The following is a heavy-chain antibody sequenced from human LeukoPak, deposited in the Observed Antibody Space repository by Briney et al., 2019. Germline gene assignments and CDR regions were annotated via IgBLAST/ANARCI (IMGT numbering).Heavy chain of an antibody. CDR2: IYSGGST. Sequence: GGSLRLSCAASGFTVSSNYMSWVRQAPGKGLEWVSVIYSGGSTYYADSVRGRFTISRDNSKNTLYLQMNSLRAEDTAVYYCARTPRDSSGYYLNFDYWGQGTLVTVSS. CDR3: ARTPRDSSGYYLNFDY. J-gene: IGHJ4*02. D-gene: IGHD3-22*01. CDR1: GFTVSSNY. V-gene: IGHV3-66*02.